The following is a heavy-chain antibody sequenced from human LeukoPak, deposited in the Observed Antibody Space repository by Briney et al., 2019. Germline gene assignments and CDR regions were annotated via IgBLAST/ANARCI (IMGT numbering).Heavy chain of an antibody. CDR2: ISYDGSNK. CDR1: GFTFSSYG. CDR3: AGGNSVYYYYYMDV. Sequence: GGSLRLSCAASGFTFSSYGMHWVRQAPGKGLEWVAVISYDGSNKYYADSVKGRFTISRDNSKNTLYLQMNSLRAEDTAVYYCAGGNSVYYYYYMDVWGKGTTVTVSS. D-gene: IGHD4-23*01. J-gene: IGHJ6*03. V-gene: IGHV3-30*03.